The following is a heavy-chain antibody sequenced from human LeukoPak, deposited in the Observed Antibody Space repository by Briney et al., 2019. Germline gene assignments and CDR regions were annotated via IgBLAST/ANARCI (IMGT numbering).Heavy chain of an antibody. CDR1: GFIFSSYA. V-gene: IGHV3-23*01. J-gene: IGHJ4*02. Sequence: GGSLRLSCAASGFIFSSYAMSWVRQAPGKGLEWVSAISASGGGTYFADSVKGRFTISRDNSKNTLYLQMNSLRAEDTAVYYCAKGGEYDSSGYYPFDYWGQGTLVTVSS. CDR3: AKGGEYDSSGYYPFDY. CDR2: ISASGGGT. D-gene: IGHD3-22*01.